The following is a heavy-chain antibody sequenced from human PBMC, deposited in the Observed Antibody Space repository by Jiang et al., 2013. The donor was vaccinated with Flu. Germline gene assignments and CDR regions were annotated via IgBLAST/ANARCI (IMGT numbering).Heavy chain of an antibody. CDR1: GFAFSVSP. Sequence: GLVQPGGSLTLSCAASGFAFSVSPIHWVRQASGKGLEWVGRIRTKANNCATTYTSSVTGRFTISRDDSKNMTYLQMNRLKTEDTALYYCTPGVTATYWGHGTRVTVSS. J-gene: IGHJ4*01. D-gene: IGHD3-3*01. V-gene: IGHV3-73*01. CDR2: IRTKANNCAT. CDR3: TPGVTATY.